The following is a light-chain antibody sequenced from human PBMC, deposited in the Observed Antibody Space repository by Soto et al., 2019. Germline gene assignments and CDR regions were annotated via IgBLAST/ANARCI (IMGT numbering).Light chain of an antibody. J-gene: IGLJ1*01. CDR3: CSYAGSSLYV. V-gene: IGLV2-11*01. CDR1: SSDVGGYNY. CDR2: DVS. Sequence: QSALTQPRSVSGSPGQSVTISCTGTSSDVGGYNYVSWYLQHPGKAPKLMIYDVSKRPSGVPDRFSGSKSGNTASLTISGLQAEDEADYYCCSYAGSSLYVFGTGTKVTVL.